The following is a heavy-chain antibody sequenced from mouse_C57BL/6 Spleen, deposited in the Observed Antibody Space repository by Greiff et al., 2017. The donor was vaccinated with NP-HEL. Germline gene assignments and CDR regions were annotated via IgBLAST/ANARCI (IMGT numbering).Heavy chain of an antibody. CDR1: GYSFTGYY. Sequence: EVQLQQSGPELVKPGASVKISCKASGYSFTGYYMNWVKQSPEKSLEWIGEINPSTGGTTYNQKFKAKATLTVDKSSSTAYMQLKSLTSEDSAVYYCARRLLDGSSYDWAYWGQGTLVTVSA. V-gene: IGHV1-42*01. CDR3: ARRLLDGSSYDWAY. J-gene: IGHJ3*01. CDR2: INPSTGGT. D-gene: IGHD1-1*01.